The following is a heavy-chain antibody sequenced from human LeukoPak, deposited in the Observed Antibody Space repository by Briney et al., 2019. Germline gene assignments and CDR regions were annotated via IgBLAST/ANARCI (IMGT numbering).Heavy chain of an antibody. CDR1: GGSISSSSYY. CDR2: IYYSGST. V-gene: IGHV4-39*01. D-gene: IGHD3-22*01. Sequence: SETLSLTCTVSGGSISSSSYYWGWIRQPPGKGLEWIGSIYYSGSTYYNPSLKSRVTISVDTSKNQFSLKLSSVTAADTAVYYCARHTSETYYYDSSGYFDYWGQGTLVTVSS. J-gene: IGHJ4*02. CDR3: ARHTSETYYYDSSGYFDY.